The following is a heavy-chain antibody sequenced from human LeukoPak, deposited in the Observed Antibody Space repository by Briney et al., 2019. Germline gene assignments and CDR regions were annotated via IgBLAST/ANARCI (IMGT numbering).Heavy chain of an antibody. D-gene: IGHD3-22*01. J-gene: IGHJ4*02. CDR2: INHSGST. CDR3: AARDLYYYDSSGYYGVFPPDY. Sequence: PGGSLRLSCAASGFTFSSYAMHWVRQAPGKGLEWIGEINHSGSTNHNPSLKSRVTISVDTSKNQFSLKLSSVTAADTAVYYCAARDLYYYDSSGYYGVFPPDYWGQGTLVTVSS. V-gene: IGHV4-34*08. CDR1: GFTFSSYA.